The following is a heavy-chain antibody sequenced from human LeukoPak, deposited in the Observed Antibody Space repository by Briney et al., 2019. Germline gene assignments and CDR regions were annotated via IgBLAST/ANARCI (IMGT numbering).Heavy chain of an antibody. D-gene: IGHD3-3*01. CDR3: ARGRGVIGATIIAADNWFDP. J-gene: IGHJ5*02. CDR1: GGSISSYY. CDR2: IYYSGST. Sequence: PSETLSLTCTVSGGSISSYYWSWIRQPPGKGLEWIGYIYYSGSTNYNPSLKSRVTISVDTSKNQFPLKLSSVTAADTAVYYCARGRGVIGATIIAADNWFDPWGQGTLVTVSS. V-gene: IGHV4-59*08.